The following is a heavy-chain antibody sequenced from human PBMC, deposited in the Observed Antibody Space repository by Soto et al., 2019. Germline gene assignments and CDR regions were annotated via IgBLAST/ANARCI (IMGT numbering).Heavy chain of an antibody. CDR1: GGTFSSYA. D-gene: IGHD2-2*01. CDR3: ARSQGSSTSLEIYYYYYYGMDV. J-gene: IGHJ6*02. CDR2: IIPISGTA. Sequence: QVQLVQSGAAVKKPGSSVKVSCKASGGTFSSYAISWVRQAPGQGLEWMGGIIPISGTANSAQQFQGRVTITAEESTSTAYMELSSLRSEDTAVYYCARSQGSSTSLEIYYYYYYGMDVWGQGTTVTVSS. V-gene: IGHV1-69*01.